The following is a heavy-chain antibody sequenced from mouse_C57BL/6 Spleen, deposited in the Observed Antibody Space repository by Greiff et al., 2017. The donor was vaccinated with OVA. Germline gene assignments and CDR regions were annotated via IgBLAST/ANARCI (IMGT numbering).Heavy chain of an antibody. J-gene: IGHJ2*01. CDR2: ISYDGSN. CDR1: GYSITSGYY. Sequence: EVKLMESGPGLVKPSQSLSLTCSVTGYSITSGYYWNWIRQFPGNKLEWMGYISYDGSNNYNPSLKNRISITRDTSKNQFFLKLNSVTTEDTATYYCARDGGTLSFDYWGQGTTLTVSS. V-gene: IGHV3-6*01. CDR3: ARDGGTLSFDY. D-gene: IGHD4-1*01.